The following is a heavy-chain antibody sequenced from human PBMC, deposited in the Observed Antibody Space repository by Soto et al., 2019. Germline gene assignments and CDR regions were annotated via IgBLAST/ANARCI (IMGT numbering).Heavy chain of an antibody. Sequence: QVQLQQWGAGLLKPSEILSLNCAVNGGSLSHYYWSWIRQPPGKGLEWIGEIKGDGSTNYSPSLKSRATISSDTSNNQFSLRLYAVTAADTGVYYCARGQEGVVATHWDQGTLVTVSS. V-gene: IGHV4-34*01. CDR3: ARGQEGVVATH. CDR2: IKGDGST. J-gene: IGHJ4*02. CDR1: GGSLSHYY. D-gene: IGHD5-12*01.